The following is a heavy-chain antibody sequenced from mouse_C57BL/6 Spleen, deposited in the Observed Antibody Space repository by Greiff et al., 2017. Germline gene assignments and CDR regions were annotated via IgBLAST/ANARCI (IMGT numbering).Heavy chain of an antibody. CDR2: IDPSDSYT. D-gene: IGHD1-1*01. CDR3: AHYGSSHAMDY. J-gene: IGHJ4*01. CDR1: GYTFTSYW. Sequence: QVQLQQPGAELVMPGASVKLSCKASGYTFTSYWMHWVKQRPGQGLEWIGEIDPSDSYTNYNQKFKGKSTVTVDKSSSTAYLQLSSLTSEVSAVYYCAHYGSSHAMDYWGHGTSVTVSS. V-gene: IGHV1-69*01.